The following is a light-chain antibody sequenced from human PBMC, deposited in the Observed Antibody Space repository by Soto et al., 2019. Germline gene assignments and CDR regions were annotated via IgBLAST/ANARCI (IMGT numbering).Light chain of an antibody. V-gene: IGKV1-5*01. CDR3: QQYNSYSPLT. J-gene: IGKJ4*01. CDR2: DAS. Sequence: DIRITQSPSTLSSSVGDRVTITFRASQSISRLLAWYQQKPGKAPNLLIYDASSLQSGVPSRFSGSGSGTEFTLTISSLQPDDFATYYCQQYNSYSPLTFGGGTKVDIK. CDR1: QSISRL.